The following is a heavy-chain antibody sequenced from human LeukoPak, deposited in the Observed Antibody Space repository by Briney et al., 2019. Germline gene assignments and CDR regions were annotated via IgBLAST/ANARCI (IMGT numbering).Heavy chain of an antibody. V-gene: IGHV3-33*08. Sequence: GGSLRLSCAASGFTVSSNYMNWVRQAPGKGLEWVAVIWYDGSNKYYADSVKGRFTISRDNSKNTLYLQMNSLRAEDTAVYYCARDVGTYYYGSGSYGMDVWGQGTTVTVSS. CDR3: ARDVGTYYYGSGSYGMDV. CDR1: GFTVSSNY. J-gene: IGHJ6*02. D-gene: IGHD3-10*01. CDR2: IWYDGSNK.